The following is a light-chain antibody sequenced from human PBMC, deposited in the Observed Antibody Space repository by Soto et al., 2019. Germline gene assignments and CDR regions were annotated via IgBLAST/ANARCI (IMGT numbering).Light chain of an antibody. V-gene: IGLV1-44*01. CDR2: SNN. CDR1: SSNIGSNT. J-gene: IGLJ3*02. CDR3: AAWDDSLNGRV. Sequence: VLTQPPSASGTPGQRVTISCSGSSSNIGSNTVNWYQQLPGTAPKLLIYSNNQRPSGVPDRFSGSKSGTSASLAISGLQSEDEADYYCAAWDDSLNGRVFGGGTKVTVL.